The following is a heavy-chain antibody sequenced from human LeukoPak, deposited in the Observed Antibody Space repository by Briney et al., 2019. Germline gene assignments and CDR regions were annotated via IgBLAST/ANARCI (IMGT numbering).Heavy chain of an antibody. CDR1: GYSFTNYY. CDR3: ARDLGWELVLDQ. Sequence: ASVKVSCKSSGYSFTNYYKHWVRQAPGQGLELMGWINLNSGGTNYEQKFQGRVTLTRATSIRTTYMELSSLRSDDTAVYFCARDLGWELVLDQWGQGTLVTVSS. CDR2: INLNSGGT. V-gene: IGHV1-2*02. D-gene: IGHD1-26*01. J-gene: IGHJ4*02.